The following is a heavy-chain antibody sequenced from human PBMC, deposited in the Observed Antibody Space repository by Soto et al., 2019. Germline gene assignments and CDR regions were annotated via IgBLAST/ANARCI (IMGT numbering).Heavy chain of an antibody. D-gene: IGHD3-9*01. V-gene: IGHV1-69*01. J-gene: IGHJ4*02. CDR2: IIPMIGRT. Sequence: QVQLVQSGAEVKKPGSSVKVSCKASGVTFNNYGMGWVRQAPGQGLEWMGGIIPMIGRTNYAQKFQGRLTLTADASRSTAYMELRSLRSDDTDVYYCASWDYDVLTGYSYDDWGQGTLVTVSS. CDR3: ASWDYDVLTGYSYDD. CDR1: GVTFNNYG.